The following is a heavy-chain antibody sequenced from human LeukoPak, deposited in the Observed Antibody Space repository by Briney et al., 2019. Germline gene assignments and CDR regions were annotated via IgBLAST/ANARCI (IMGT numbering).Heavy chain of an antibody. V-gene: IGHV1-2*06. CDR1: GYTFTGYY. Sequence: ASVKVSCKASGYTFTGYYIHWVRQAPGQGLEWMGRINPNSGDTDYAQKFQGRVTMTRDTSINTAYMESSGLKSDDTAVYYCARAYHSSGTGFDPWGQGTLVTVSS. CDR2: INPNSGDT. D-gene: IGHD3-10*01. J-gene: IGHJ5*02. CDR3: ARAYHSSGTGFDP.